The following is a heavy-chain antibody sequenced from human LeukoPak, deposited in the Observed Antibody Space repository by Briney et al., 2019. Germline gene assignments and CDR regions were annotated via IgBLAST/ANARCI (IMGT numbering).Heavy chain of an antibody. D-gene: IGHD6-13*01. J-gene: IGHJ6*02. V-gene: IGHV4-59*08. CDR1: GGSISSYY. Sequence: SETLSLTCTVSGGSISSYYWSWIRQPPGKGLEWIGYIYYSGSTNYNPSLKSRVTISVDTSKNQFSLKLSSVTAADTAVYYCARVIAAPIYYYYGLDVWGQGTTVTVSS. CDR2: IYYSGST. CDR3: ARVIAAPIYYYYGLDV.